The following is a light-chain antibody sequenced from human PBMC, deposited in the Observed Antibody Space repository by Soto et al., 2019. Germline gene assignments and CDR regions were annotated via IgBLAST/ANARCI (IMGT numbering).Light chain of an antibody. CDR2: GAS. CDR1: QSVSSSY. Sequence: EILLTQSPGTLSLSPGERATLSCRASQSVSSSYSAWYQQKPGQAPRLIIYGASSRANGIPDRFSGSGSETDFTLTISRLEPEDFAVYYCQQCGNSPPWTFGQGTKVDIK. J-gene: IGKJ1*01. V-gene: IGKV3-20*01. CDR3: QQCGNSPPWT.